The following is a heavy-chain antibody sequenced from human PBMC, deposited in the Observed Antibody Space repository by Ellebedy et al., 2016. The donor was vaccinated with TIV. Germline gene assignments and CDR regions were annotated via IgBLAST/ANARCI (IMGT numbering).Heavy chain of an antibody. Sequence: GESLKISCAASGFTFSSYSMNWVRQAPGKGLEWVSSISSSSNYIYYTDSVKGRFTISRDNANNSLYLQMNSLRAEDTAVYYCARDRPVVVNAIEKAANWFDPWGQGTLVTVSS. CDR2: ISSSSNYI. V-gene: IGHV3-21*01. CDR3: ARDRPVVVNAIEKAANWFDP. CDR1: GFTFSSYS. J-gene: IGHJ5*02. D-gene: IGHD2-21*01.